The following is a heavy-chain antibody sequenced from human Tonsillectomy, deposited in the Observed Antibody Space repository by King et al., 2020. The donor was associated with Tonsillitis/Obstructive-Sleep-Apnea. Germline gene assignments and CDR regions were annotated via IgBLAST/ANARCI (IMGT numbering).Heavy chain of an antibody. CDR2: INQAGSKK. CDR1: GFTFRSHW. J-gene: IGHJ4*02. CDR3: ARSISYCAGHCDLAETFFDY. Sequence: VQLVESGGGLVQPGGSLRLACAASGFTFRSHWMSWVRQAPGKGLEWVANINQAGSKKFYVDSVKGRFTLYRDNAKNSLYLQMNSLRVEDTSVYYCARSISYCAGHCDLAETFFDYWGQGTLFTVSS. V-gene: IGHV3-7*01. D-gene: IGHD2-21*01.